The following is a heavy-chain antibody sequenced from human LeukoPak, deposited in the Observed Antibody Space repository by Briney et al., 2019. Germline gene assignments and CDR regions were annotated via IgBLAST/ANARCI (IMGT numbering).Heavy chain of an antibody. CDR1: GFTVDDYG. CDR2: IRWKRGSI. CDR3: AKSPGYGYYYGMDV. J-gene: IGHJ6*02. Sequence: SLRLSCAASGFTVDDYGMRGVRHAGGKGGEGVSGIRWKRGSIAYADSVKARFTISRDNAKNSLYLQMNSLRAEDTALYYCAKSPGYGYYYGMDVWGQGTTVTVSS. V-gene: IGHV3-9*01. D-gene: IGHD3-9*01.